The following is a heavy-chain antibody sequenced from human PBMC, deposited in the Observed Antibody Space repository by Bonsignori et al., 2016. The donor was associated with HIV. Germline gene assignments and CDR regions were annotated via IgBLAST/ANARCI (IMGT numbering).Heavy chain of an antibody. CDR1: GDSMKSGTYF. CDR2: VFHGGTT. Sequence: QLQLQESGPGLVKPSETLSLTCTVSGDSMKSGTYFWAWIRQPPGKGLEWIGSVFHGGTTYYSPSLKSRVTLSMDTSRNQFSPNLTSVTAADTAIYYCAREPYTWLDPWGQGTLVTVSS. V-gene: IGHV4-39*07. CDR3: AREPYTWLDP. J-gene: IGHJ5*02.